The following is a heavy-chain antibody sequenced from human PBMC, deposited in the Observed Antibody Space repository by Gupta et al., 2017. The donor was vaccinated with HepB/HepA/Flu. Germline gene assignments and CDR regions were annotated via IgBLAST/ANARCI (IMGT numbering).Heavy chain of an antibody. CDR3: ARMCGSSTLRAGDY. Sequence: QVTLRESGPALVKPTETLTLTCTFSGFSLSDRGMCVTWIRQPPGKALEWLARIDWDDDEYFSTSLKTRLTISKDTSKNQVVLIMTKMDPVDTATYYCARMCGSSTLRAGDYWGQGTLVTVSS. CDR2: IDWDDDE. J-gene: IGHJ4*02. V-gene: IGHV2-70*15. D-gene: IGHD6-6*01. CDR1: GFSLSDRGMC.